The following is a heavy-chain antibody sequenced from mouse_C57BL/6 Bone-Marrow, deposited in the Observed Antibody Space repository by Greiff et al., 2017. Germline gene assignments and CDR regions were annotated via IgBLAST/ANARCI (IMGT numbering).Heavy chain of an antibody. CDR3: ARPAQAAWFAY. CDR1: GYTFTSYW. D-gene: IGHD3-2*02. J-gene: IGHJ3*01. V-gene: IGHV1-69*01. Sequence: QVQLQQPGAELVMPGASVKLSCKASGYTFTSYWMHWVKQRPGQGLEWIGEIDPSDSYTNYNQKFKGKSPLTVDKSSSTAYMQLSSLTSEDSAVYYCARPAQAAWFAYWGQGTLVTVSA. CDR2: IDPSDSYT.